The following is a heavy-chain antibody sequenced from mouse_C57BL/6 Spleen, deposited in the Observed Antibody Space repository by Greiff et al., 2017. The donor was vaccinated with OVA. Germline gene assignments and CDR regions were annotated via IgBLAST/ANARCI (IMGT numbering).Heavy chain of an antibody. V-gene: IGHV1-59*01. CDR3: ARGGGDGYLDYFDY. Sequence: QVQLQQPGAELVRPGTSVKLSCKASGYTFTSYWMHWVKQRPGQGLEWIGVIDPSDSYTNYNQKFKGKATLTVDTSSSTAYMQLSSLTSEDCAVYYCARGGGDGYLDYFDYWGQGTTLTVSS. CDR1: GYTFTSYW. D-gene: IGHD2-3*01. J-gene: IGHJ2*01. CDR2: IDPSDSYT.